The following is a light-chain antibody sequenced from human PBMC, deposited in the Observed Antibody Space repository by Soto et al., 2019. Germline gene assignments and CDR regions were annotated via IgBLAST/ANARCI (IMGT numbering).Light chain of an antibody. CDR1: QSVSNNY. CDR2: GAS. CDR3: QQADSLPIT. Sequence: EIVLTQSPGTLSLSPGERATLSCRASQSVSNNYLAWYQQKPGQAPRLLIYGASNRATGIPDRFSGSGSGTDFTLTISSLQPEDVATYYCQQADSLPITFGQGTRLEI. J-gene: IGKJ5*01. V-gene: IGKV3-20*01.